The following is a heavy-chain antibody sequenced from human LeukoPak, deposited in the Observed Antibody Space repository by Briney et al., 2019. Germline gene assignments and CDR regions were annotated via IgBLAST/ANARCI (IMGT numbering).Heavy chain of an antibody. V-gene: IGHV3-30-3*01. Sequence: PGRSLRLSCAASGFTFSSFPMHWVRQAPGKGLEWVGVTSYNGDNEYYADSVKGRFTISRDNSKNTFYLQMDSLRNEDTAVYYCTRQAYYNFDYWGQGTLVTVSS. CDR2: TSYNGDNE. J-gene: IGHJ4*02. CDR3: TRQAYYNFDY. D-gene: IGHD3-10*01. CDR1: GFTFSSFP.